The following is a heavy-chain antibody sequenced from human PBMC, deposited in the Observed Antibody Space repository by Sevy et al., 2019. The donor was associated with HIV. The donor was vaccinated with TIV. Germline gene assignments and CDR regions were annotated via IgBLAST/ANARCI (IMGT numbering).Heavy chain of an antibody. CDR3: ARVWNSDYYDSSGPNWFDP. CDR2: INPNSGGT. V-gene: IGHV1-2*02. D-gene: IGHD3-22*01. J-gene: IGHJ5*02. CDR1: GYTFTGYS. Sequence: ASVKVSCKASGYTFTGYSMHWVRQAPGQGLEWMGWINPNSGGTNYAKKFHGRVTMTRDTSISTAYMELSRLKFDDTAVYYCARVWNSDYYDSSGPNWFDPWGQGTLVTVSS.